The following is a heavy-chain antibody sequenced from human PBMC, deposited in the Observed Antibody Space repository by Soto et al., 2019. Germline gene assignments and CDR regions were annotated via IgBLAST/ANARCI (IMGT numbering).Heavy chain of an antibody. V-gene: IGHV5-51*01. Sequence: GEALKISCKASGFTFSSYSLGWVRHMPGKGLQWMGNIFSSDSSAKYSPAFVGQVTISVDRAINTAYLQWSSLKASDTAIYYCGTWRGSSWFDYWGPGTLVTVSS. CDR3: GTWRGSSWFDY. D-gene: IGHD2-2*01. CDR1: GFTFSSYS. J-gene: IGHJ4*02. CDR2: IFSSDSSA.